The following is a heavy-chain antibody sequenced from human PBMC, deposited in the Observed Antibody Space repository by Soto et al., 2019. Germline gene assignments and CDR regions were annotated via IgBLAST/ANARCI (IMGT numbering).Heavy chain of an antibody. CDR1: GGSISSSSYY. CDR2: IYYSGST. CDR3: AREYSSAPDY. J-gene: IGHJ4*02. V-gene: IGHV4-39*02. D-gene: IGHD6-25*01. Sequence: SETLSLTCAVYGGSISSSSYYWGWIRQPPGKGLEWIGSIYYSGSTFYSPSLRSRVTISVDTSKNQFSLRVSSVTAADTAVYYCAREYSSAPDYWGQGTLVTVSS.